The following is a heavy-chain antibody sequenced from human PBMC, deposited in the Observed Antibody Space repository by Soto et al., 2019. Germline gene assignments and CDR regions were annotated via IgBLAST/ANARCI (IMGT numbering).Heavy chain of an antibody. CDR1: GGSISSGGYY. CDR2: IYYSGST. Sequence: QVQLQESGPGLVKPSQTLSLTCTVSGGSISSGGYYWSWIRQHPGKGLEWIGYIYYSGSTYYNPSRKRRVTIPVDTSKNQFSLKLSSVTAADTAVYYCARVHGGYYGSGDFDYGGQGTLVTVSS. J-gene: IGHJ4*02. CDR3: ARVHGGYYGSGDFDY. V-gene: IGHV4-31*03. D-gene: IGHD3-10*01.